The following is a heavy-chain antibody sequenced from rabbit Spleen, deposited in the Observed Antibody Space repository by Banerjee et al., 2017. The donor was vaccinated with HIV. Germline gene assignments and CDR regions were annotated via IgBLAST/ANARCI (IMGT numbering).Heavy chain of an antibody. V-gene: IGHV1S40*01. D-gene: IGHD5-1*01. CDR2: IYVGSGGGT. Sequence: QSLEESGGDLVQPGESLKLSCKASGFTLSSYYMNWVRQAPGKGLEWIACIYVGSGGGTKYASWAKGRFTISKTSSTTVTLQMTSLTVADTATYFCARAGESGDGYFNLWGPGTLVTVS. CDR3: ARAGESGDGYFNL. J-gene: IGHJ4*01. CDR1: GFTLSSYY.